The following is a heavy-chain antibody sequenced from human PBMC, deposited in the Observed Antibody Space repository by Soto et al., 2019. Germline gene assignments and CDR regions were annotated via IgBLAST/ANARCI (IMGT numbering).Heavy chain of an antibody. CDR2: IYTTGST. CDR1: GGSIMSYY. J-gene: IGHJ6*02. V-gene: IGHV4-4*07. Sequence: PSETLSLTCSVSGGSIMSYYWTWIRQAAGKGQEWIGRIYTTGSTNYNPSLKGRVTMSVDTSKNQFSLRLSSVTAADTAVYYCARDLGRDGIDNWGQGTTVTVS. D-gene: IGHD2-15*01. CDR3: ARDLGRDGIDN.